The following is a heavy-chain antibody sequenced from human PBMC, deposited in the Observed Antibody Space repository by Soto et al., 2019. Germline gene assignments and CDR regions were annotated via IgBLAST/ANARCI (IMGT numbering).Heavy chain of an antibody. CDR2: IIPIFGTA. V-gene: IGHV1-69*13. CDR1: GVTFSSYA. Sequence: ASVKVSCKASGVTFSSYAISWVRQAPGQGLEWMGGIIPIFGTANYAQKFQGRVTITADESTSTAYMELSSLRSEDTAVYYCASHANSDGYNLPAAFDIWGQGTMVTVSS. CDR3: ASHANSDGYNLPAAFDI. D-gene: IGHD5-12*01. J-gene: IGHJ3*02.